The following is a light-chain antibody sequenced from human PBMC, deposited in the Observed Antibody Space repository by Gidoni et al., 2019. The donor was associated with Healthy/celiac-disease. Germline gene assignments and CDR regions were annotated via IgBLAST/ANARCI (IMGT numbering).Light chain of an antibody. CDR1: QSISSY. CDR2: AAS. Sequence: DIQMTQSPSSLSASVGDRVTITCRASQSISSYLNWYQQKPGKAPKLLIYAASSLQSGVPSRFSGSGSGTDFTLTISSLQPEDFATYYCQQSYSTPPVGVTFXGXTKVEIK. V-gene: IGKV1-39*01. J-gene: IGKJ4*01. CDR3: QQSYSTPPVGVT.